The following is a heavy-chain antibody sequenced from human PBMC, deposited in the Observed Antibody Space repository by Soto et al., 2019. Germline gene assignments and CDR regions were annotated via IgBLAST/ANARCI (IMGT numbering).Heavy chain of an antibody. CDR1: GYTFTGYY. V-gene: IGHV1-2*04. CDR3: ARESSTSYKYYYMDV. J-gene: IGHJ6*03. Sequence: ASVKVSCKASGYTFTGYYMHWVRQAPGQGLEWMGWINPNSGGTNYAQKFQGWVTMTRDTSISTAYMELSRLRSDDTAVYYCARESSTSYKYYYMDVWGKGTRVTVSS. CDR2: INPNSGGT. D-gene: IGHD2-2*01.